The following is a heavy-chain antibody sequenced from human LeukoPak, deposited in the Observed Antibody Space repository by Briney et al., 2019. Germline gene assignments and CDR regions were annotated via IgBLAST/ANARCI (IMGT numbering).Heavy chain of an antibody. CDR3: AKIPGNYYGSGSYPYYYYGMDV. CDR1: GFAFSNSW. V-gene: IGHV3-74*01. D-gene: IGHD3-10*01. CDR2: IRGDGLDT. J-gene: IGHJ6*02. Sequence: PGGSLRLSCVASGFAFSNSWMHWVRQAPGKGLVWVSRIRGDGLDTNYADSVKGRFTISRDNAKDTLYLQMNSLRAEDTAVYYCAKIPGNYYGSGSYPYYYYGMDVWGQGTTVTVSS.